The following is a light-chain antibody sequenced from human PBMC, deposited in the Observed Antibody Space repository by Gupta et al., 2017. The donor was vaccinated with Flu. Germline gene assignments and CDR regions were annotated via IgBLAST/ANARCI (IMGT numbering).Light chain of an antibody. CDR3: QENVDTPRLS. V-gene: IGKV1-39*01. CDR2: GAT. CDR1: QSIDSY. J-gene: IGKJ4*01. Sequence: DIQLTQSPSSLSASVGDRVIITCRASQSIDSYLNWYQQRPGKAPKPLIYGATNLQSGVPSRFSGSGYGTDFTLTISSRQPEDFATYYCQENVDTPRLSFGGGTKVEIK.